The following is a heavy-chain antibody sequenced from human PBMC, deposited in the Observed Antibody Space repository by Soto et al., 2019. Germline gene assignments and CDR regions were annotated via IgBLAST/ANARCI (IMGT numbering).Heavy chain of an antibody. CDR1: GFTFSSYS. CDR2: ISSGSATI. V-gene: IGHV3-48*02. Sequence: EVQLVESGGGMVQPGGSLRLSCAASGFTFSSYSVNWVRQAPGKGLEWLSYISSGSATIYYADSVKGRFTISRDNAKNSLYRQMNSLRDEDPAVYYCARDSASYSTSSGAYWYFDLWGRGTLVTVSS. D-gene: IGHD6-6*01. J-gene: IGHJ2*01. CDR3: ARDSASYSTSSGAYWYFDL.